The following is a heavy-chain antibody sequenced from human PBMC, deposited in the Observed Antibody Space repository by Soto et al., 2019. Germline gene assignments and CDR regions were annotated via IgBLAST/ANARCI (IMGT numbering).Heavy chain of an antibody. J-gene: IGHJ5*02. Sequence: QVQLQESGPGLVKPSQTLSLTCTVSGGSIRSAGYYWNWIRQYPGKGLEWIGYIHYTGSTYYNASLKSRVTISVDTSQNQFSLNLRSVSVADTAVYYCARQLYCSSTSCNERRLGWFDPWGQGTLVIVSS. CDR3: ARQLYCSSTSCNERRLGWFDP. CDR1: GGSIRSAGYY. V-gene: IGHV4-31*03. CDR2: IHYTGST. D-gene: IGHD2-2*01.